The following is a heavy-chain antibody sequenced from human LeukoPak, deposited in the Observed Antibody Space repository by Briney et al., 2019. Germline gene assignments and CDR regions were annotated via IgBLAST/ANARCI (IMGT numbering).Heavy chain of an antibody. V-gene: IGHV1-69*13. J-gene: IGHJ4*02. CDR1: GGTFSSYA. D-gene: IGHD3-3*01. Sequence: SVKVSCKASGGTFSSYAISWVRQAPGQGLEWMGGIIPIFGTANYAQKFQGRGTITADEYTSKAYMELRSLRSEDTAVYYCERDQALWDFWRGYRLDYWGQGALVTVCS. CDR3: ERDQALWDFWRGYRLDY. CDR2: IIPIFGTA.